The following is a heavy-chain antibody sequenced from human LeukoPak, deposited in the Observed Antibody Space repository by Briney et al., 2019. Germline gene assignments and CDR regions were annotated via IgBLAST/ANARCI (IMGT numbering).Heavy chain of an antibody. V-gene: IGHV3-30*02. CDR2: IRYDGSNK. CDR1: GLTFSSYG. CDR3: AKDRQYSSGWSRSGYFDY. D-gene: IGHD6-19*01. Sequence: PGGSLRLSCAASGLTFSSYGMHWVRQAPGKGLEWVAFIRYDGSNKYYADSVKGRFTISRDNSKNTLYLQMNSLRAEDTAVYYCAKDRQYSSGWSRSGYFDYWGQGTLVTVSS. J-gene: IGHJ4*02.